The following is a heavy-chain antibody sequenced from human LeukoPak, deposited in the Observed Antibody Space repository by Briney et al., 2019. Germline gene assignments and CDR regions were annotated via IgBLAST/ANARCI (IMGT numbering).Heavy chain of an antibody. CDR1: GYTFTSYG. D-gene: IGHD3-3*01. CDR2: ISAYNGNT. V-gene: IGHV1-18*01. CDR3: ARSVLRFLEGPADY. Sequence: GASVKVSCEASGYTFTSYGISWVRQAPGQGLEWVGGISAYNGNTNYAQKLQGRVTMTTDTSTSTAYMELRSLRSDDTAVYYCARSVLRFLEGPADYWGQGTLVTVSS. J-gene: IGHJ4*02.